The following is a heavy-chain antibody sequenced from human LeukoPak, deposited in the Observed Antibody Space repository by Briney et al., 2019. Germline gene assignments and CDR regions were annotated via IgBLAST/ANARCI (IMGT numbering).Heavy chain of an antibody. Sequence: GGSLRLSCAASGFTFSDYYMSWIRQAPGKGLEWVSYISSSGDTIYYADSVKGRFTISRDNAKNSLYLQMNSLRVEDTAVYYCAKDDDGDYPPAFDYWGQGTLVTVSS. D-gene: IGHD4-17*01. CDR2: ISSSGDTI. CDR3: AKDDDGDYPPAFDY. V-gene: IGHV3-11*04. CDR1: GFTFSDYY. J-gene: IGHJ4*02.